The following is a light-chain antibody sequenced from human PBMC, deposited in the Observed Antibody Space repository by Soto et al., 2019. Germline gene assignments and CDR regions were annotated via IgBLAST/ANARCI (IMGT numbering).Light chain of an antibody. CDR2: GAS. CDR3: QHHDT. CDR1: QSVSSSY. J-gene: IGKJ3*01. V-gene: IGKV3-20*01. Sequence: EIVLTQSPGTLSLSPGERATLSCRASQSVSSSYLAWYQQKPGQAPRLLIYGASSRATGIPDRFSGSGSGTDFTLTISRLEPEDFAVYYCQHHDTFGTGTKVDIK.